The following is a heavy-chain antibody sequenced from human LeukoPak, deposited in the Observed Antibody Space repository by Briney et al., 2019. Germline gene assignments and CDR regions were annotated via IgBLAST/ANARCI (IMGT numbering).Heavy chain of an antibody. D-gene: IGHD5-12*01. J-gene: IGHJ4*02. V-gene: IGHV1-8*01. CDR2: MNPNSGNT. Sequence: GASVKVSCKASGYTFTSYDINWVRQATGQGLEWMGWMNPNSGNTGYAQKFQGRVTMTRNTSISTAYMELSSLRSEDTAVYYCATIVADIYYFDYWGQGTLVTVSS. CDR1: GYTFTSYD. CDR3: ATIVADIYYFDY.